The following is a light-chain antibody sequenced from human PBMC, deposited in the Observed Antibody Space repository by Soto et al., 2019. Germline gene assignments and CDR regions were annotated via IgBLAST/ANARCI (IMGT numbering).Light chain of an antibody. CDR1: QSLRHSNGYHY. J-gene: IGKJ2*01. CDR3: IQAPRAPLYT. CDR2: WGS. V-gene: IGKV2-28*01. Sequence: DIVMTQSTLSLPVTPGEPASISCRSCQSLRHSNGYHYLDWYLQKLGQSPQLLTYWGSNRASGVPDRVSGSGSGTDFTLGISRVEDEDVVVYYCIQAPRAPLYTFGQGTKLEI.